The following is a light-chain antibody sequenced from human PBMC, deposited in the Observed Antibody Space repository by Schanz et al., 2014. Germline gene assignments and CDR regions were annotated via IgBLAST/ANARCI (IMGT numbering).Light chain of an antibody. CDR1: TSDVGAYNY. CDR3: SSYAGSINGV. J-gene: IGLJ3*02. Sequence: QSALTQPASVSGSPGQSITISCTGTTSDVGAYNYVSWYQQHPGKAPKLIISDVTRRPSGVPDRFSGFKSDNTASLTVSGLQAEDEADYYCSSYAGSINGVFGGGTKLTVL. CDR2: DVT. V-gene: IGLV2-8*01.